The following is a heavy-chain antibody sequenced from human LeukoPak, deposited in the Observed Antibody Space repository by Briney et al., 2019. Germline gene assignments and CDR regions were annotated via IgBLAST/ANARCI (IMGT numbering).Heavy chain of an antibody. D-gene: IGHD2-15*01. Sequence: SETLSLTCTVSGGSISSYYWSWIRQPPGKGLEWIGYIYYSGSTNYNPSLKSRVTISVDTSKNQFSLKLSSVTAADTAVYYCARGGGQSYYYYYMDVWGKGTTVTVSS. CDR1: GGSISSYY. V-gene: IGHV4-59*01. CDR2: IYYSGST. J-gene: IGHJ6*03. CDR3: ARGGGQSYYYYYMDV.